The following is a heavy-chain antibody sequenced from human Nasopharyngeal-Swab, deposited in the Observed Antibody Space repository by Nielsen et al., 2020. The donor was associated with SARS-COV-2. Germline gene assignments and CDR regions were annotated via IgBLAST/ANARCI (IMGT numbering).Heavy chain of an antibody. CDR2: IYYSGST. D-gene: IGHD3-22*01. Sequence: WIRQPPGKGLEWIGYIYYSGSTYYNPSLKSRVTISVDTSKNQFPLKLSSVTAADTAVYYCARAVGVDYYDSSGYYPPSWFDPWGQGTLVTVSS. V-gene: IGHV4-30-4*01. J-gene: IGHJ5*02. CDR3: ARAVGVDYYDSSGYYPPSWFDP.